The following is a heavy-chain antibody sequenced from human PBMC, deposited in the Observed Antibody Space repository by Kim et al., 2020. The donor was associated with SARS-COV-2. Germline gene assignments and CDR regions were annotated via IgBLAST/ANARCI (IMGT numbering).Heavy chain of an antibody. CDR3: VREPNY. V-gene: IGHV3-11*01. CDR2: GSSI. Sequence: GSSIKYAEHVNGRFTISRDNAKKSLSLQMNSLTPEDTAVYYCVREPNYWGQGTLVTVSS. J-gene: IGHJ4*02.